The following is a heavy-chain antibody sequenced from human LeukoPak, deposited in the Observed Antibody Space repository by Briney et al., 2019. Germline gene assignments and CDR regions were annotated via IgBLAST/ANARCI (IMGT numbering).Heavy chain of an antibody. Sequence: GASLKVSCKASGYTFTNYDINWVRQATGHGLEWMGWMIPESGTSGFAQKVQGRVTMTSDTSISTAYMELSRLRSDDTAVDYCARDLTLDYWGQGTLVTVSS. CDR3: ARDLTLDY. CDR2: MIPESGTS. V-gene: IGHV1-8*01. D-gene: IGHD1-14*01. CDR1: GYTFTNYD. J-gene: IGHJ4*02.